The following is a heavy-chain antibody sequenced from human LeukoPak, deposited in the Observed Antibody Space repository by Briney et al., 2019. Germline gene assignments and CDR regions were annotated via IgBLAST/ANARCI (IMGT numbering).Heavy chain of an antibody. CDR3: AKDLAAIVLSGYFDY. CDR2: ISYDGSNK. CDR1: GFTFSSYG. Sequence: GRFLRLSCAASGFTFSSYGMHWVRQAPGKGLEWVAVISYDGSNKYYADSVKGRFTISRDNSKNTLYLQMNSLRAEDTAVYYCAKDLAAIVLSGYFDYWGQGTLVTVSS. J-gene: IGHJ4*02. D-gene: IGHD2-15*01. V-gene: IGHV3-30*18.